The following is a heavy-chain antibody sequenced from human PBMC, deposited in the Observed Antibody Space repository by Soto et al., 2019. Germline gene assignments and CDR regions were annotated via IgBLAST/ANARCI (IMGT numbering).Heavy chain of an antibody. Sequence: PSETLSLTCAVYGGSFSGYYWSWIRQPPGKGLEWIGEINHSGSTNYNPSLKSRVTISVDTSKNQFSLKLSSVTAADTAVYYCARGIGVRRRNDRRSLLVVRAWFDPWGQGTLVTVSS. CDR2: INHSGST. CDR3: ARGIGVRRRNDRRSLLVVRAWFDP. V-gene: IGHV4-34*01. D-gene: IGHD1-1*01. J-gene: IGHJ5*02. CDR1: GGSFSGYY.